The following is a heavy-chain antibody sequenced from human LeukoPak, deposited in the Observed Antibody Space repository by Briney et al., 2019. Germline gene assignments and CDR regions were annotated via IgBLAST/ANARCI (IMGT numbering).Heavy chain of an antibody. D-gene: IGHD6-19*01. CDR2: ISPHNGNT. Sequence: GASVKVSGKASGYTFISYGINWVRQAPGQGLEWMGWISPHNGNTNYAQKLQGRVTMTTDTSTSTAYMEVRSLRSDDTAVYYCARAWIAVAGPGTSDYWGQGTLVMVSS. CDR3: ARAWIAVAGPGTSDY. V-gene: IGHV1-18*01. J-gene: IGHJ4*02. CDR1: GYTFISYG.